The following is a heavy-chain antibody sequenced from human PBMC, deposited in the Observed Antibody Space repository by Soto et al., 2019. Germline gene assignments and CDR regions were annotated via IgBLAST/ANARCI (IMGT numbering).Heavy chain of an antibody. CDR2: MYNTGST. CDR3: ARDLWGYCGTDCYPLDV. CDR1: GGSISGYY. J-gene: IGHJ6*02. Sequence: QVQLQESGPGLVKPSETLSLTCTVSGGSISGYYWSWIRQPPGKGLEWIGYMYNTGSTVYNPSFKSRVTISVDTPKNQFSLKLNSVTAADTAVYYCARDLWGYCGTDCYPLDVWGQGTTVTVSS. V-gene: IGHV4-59*01. D-gene: IGHD2-21*02.